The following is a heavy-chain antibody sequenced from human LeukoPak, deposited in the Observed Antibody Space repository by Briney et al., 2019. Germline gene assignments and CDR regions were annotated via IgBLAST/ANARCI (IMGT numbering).Heavy chain of an antibody. D-gene: IGHD6-25*01. J-gene: IGHJ3*01. CDR1: GFTFSSYS. V-gene: IGHV3-7*01. Sequence: AGGSLRLSCAASGFTFSSYSMNWVRQAPGKGLEWVANIRQDGSEKHYLDSVKGRITISRDNAKNSIYLQMNSLRVEDTAVYFCARWGSELPDDAFDVWGQGTMVTVSS. CDR3: ARWGSELPDDAFDV. CDR2: IRQDGSEK.